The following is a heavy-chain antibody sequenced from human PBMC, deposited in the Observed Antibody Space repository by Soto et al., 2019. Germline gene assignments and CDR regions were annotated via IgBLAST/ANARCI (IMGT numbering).Heavy chain of an antibody. CDR2: INPSGGSA. Sequence: QVQLVQSGAEVTRPGASVKDSCKASGYSFISHYIHWVRQAPGQGLEWMGFINPSGGSATLAQKFQGRVTMTRDMSMCTVYMELTILRSEDAAVYYCARDYLSSKLSLSYFDFWGQGTLVTVSS. V-gene: IGHV1-46*01. CDR3: ARDYLSSKLSLSYFDF. CDR1: GYSFISHY. D-gene: IGHD2-2*01. J-gene: IGHJ4*02.